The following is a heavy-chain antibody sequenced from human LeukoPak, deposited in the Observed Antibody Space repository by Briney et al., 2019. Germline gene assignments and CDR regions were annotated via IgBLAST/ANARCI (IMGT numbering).Heavy chain of an antibody. CDR1: GFTVSSNY. CDR3: ARYFDWLSYFDY. Sequence: AGGSLRLSCAASGFTVSSNYMSWVRQTPGKGLEWVSVICSGGSTYYADSVKGRFTISRDNSKNTLYLQMNSLRAEDTAVYYCARYFDWLSYFDYWGQGTLVTVSS. J-gene: IGHJ4*02. D-gene: IGHD3-9*01. V-gene: IGHV3-66*01. CDR2: ICSGGST.